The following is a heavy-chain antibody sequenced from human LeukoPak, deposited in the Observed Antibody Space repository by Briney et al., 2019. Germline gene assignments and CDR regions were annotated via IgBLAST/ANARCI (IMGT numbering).Heavy chain of an antibody. Sequence: SVKVSCKASGGTFSSYAISWVRQAPGQGLEWMGGIIPIFGTANYAQKFQGRVTITADESTSTAYMELSSLRSEDTAVYYCARGSGSYRRPTFNFDYWGQGTLVTVSS. CDR1: GGTFSSYA. D-gene: IGHD1-26*01. V-gene: IGHV1-69*13. CDR2: IIPIFGTA. J-gene: IGHJ4*02. CDR3: ARGSGSYRRPTFNFDY.